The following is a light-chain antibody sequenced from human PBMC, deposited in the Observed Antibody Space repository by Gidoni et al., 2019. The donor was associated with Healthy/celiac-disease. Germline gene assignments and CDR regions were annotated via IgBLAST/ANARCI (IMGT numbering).Light chain of an antibody. CDR1: QSVSSN. J-gene: IGKJ1*01. CDR3: QRYNTRPRT. Sequence: EIVMTQSPATLSVSPGELATLSCRASQSVSSNLAWYQQQPGQAPRLLIYGASTRATGIPARFSGSGSVTEFTLTISRLQSEDFAVYSCQRYNTRPRTFGPGTKVEIK. V-gene: IGKV3-15*01. CDR2: GAS.